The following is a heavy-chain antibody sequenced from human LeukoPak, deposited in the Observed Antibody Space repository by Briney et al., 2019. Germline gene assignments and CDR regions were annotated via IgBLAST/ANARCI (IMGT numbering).Heavy chain of an antibody. CDR1: GFTVNSNY. D-gene: IGHD2-21*01. J-gene: IGHJ4*02. V-gene: IGHV3-23*01. Sequence: GGSLRLSCAASGFTVNSNYMSWVRQAPGKGLEYVSGITAGGGNTYYGDSLKGRFTISRDDSKDTLFLQMNSLRVEDTAVYYCAKGMYGVGGALDYWGRGSLVTVSS. CDR2: ITAGGGNT. CDR3: AKGMYGVGGALDY.